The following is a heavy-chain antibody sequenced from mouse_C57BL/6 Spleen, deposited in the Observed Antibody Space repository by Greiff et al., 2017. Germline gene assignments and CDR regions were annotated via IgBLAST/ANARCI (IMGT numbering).Heavy chain of an antibody. Sequence: VQLQQSGPELVKPGASVKISCKASGYAFSSSWMNWVKQRPGKGLEWIGRIYPGDGDTNYNGKFKGKATLTADKSSSTAYMQRSSLTSEDSAVYFCARIWDGAYWGQGTLVTVSA. CDR3: ARIWDGAY. J-gene: IGHJ3*01. CDR2: IYPGDGDT. D-gene: IGHD4-1*01. CDR1: GYAFSSSW. V-gene: IGHV1-82*01.